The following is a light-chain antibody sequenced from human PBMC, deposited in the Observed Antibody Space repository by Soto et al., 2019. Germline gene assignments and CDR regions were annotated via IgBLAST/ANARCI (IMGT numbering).Light chain of an antibody. CDR3: QVYGNSPMYT. J-gene: IGKJ2*01. Sequence: EIVLTQSPGTLSLSPGERATFSCRASQSVSNSSLAWYHQKPGQAPRLLLFAASRRATGIPDTFSGSGSGTDFTLTISRLEPEDSAVYYCQVYGNSPMYTFGQGTRLEIK. CDR2: AAS. V-gene: IGKV3-20*01. CDR1: QSVSNSS.